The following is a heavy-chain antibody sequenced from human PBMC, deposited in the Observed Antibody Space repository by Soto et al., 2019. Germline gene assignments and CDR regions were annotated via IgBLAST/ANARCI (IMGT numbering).Heavy chain of an antibody. J-gene: IGHJ6*02. CDR2: IYWDDDK. CDR3: AHTGIAAAGTFMDV. D-gene: IGHD6-13*01. V-gene: IGHV2-5*02. Sequence: QITLKESGPTLVKPTQTLTLTCTFSGFSLSTSGVGVGWIRQPPGKAMEWLALIYWDDDKRYSPSLKRRLTITEDTSKNQVVLTMTNMDPVDTATYYGAHTGIAAAGTFMDVCCQGTTVTVSS. CDR1: GFSLSTSGVG.